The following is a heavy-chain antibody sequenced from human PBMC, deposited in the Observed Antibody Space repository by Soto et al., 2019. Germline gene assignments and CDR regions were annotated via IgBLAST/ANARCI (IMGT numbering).Heavy chain of an antibody. CDR2: ITSNGGST. Sequence: GGSLRLSCAASGFTFSTYAMHWVRQAPGKGLEYVSAITSNGGSTYHANSVKGRFIISRDNSKNTLYLQMGSLRAEDMAVYYCASGSSWYMDYWGQGT. V-gene: IGHV3-64*01. CDR1: GFTFSTYA. CDR3: ASGSSWYMDY. J-gene: IGHJ4*02. D-gene: IGHD6-13*01.